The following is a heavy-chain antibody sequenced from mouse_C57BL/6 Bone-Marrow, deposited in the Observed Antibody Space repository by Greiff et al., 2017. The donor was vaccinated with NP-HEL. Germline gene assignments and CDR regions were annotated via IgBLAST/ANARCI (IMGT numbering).Heavy chain of an antibody. V-gene: IGHV5-4*03. D-gene: IGHD1-1*01. J-gene: IGHJ3*01. CDR1: GFTFSSYA. CDR2: ISDGGSYT. Sequence: DVMLVESGGGLVKPGGSLKLSCAASGFTFSSYAMSWVRQTPEKRLEWVATISDGGSYTYYPDNVKGRFTISRDNAKNNLYLQMSHLKSEDTAMYYCASFIITPFAYWGQGTLVTVSA. CDR3: ASFIITPFAY.